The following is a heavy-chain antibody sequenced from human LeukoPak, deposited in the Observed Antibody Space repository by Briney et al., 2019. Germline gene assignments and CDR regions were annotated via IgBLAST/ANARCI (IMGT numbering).Heavy chain of an antibody. J-gene: IGHJ4*02. V-gene: IGHV4-39*01. D-gene: IGHD3-16*02. CDR2: IYYSGST. CDR1: GGSISSSSYY. CDR3: ARLERVWGSYRSVHFDY. Sequence: SETLSLTCTVSGGSISSSSYYWGWIRQPPGKGLEWIVSIYYSGSTYYNPSLKSRVTISVDTSKNQFSLKLSSVTAADTAVYYCARLERVWGSYRSVHFDYWGQGTLVTVSS.